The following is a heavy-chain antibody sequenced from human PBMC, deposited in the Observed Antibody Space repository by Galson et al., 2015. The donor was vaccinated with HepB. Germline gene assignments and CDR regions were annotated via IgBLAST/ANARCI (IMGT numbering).Heavy chain of an antibody. CDR1: GGTFSSYT. D-gene: IGHD6-13*01. CDR3: ARDQWEAAAAPGGFDY. V-gene: IGHV1-69*04. CDR2: IIPVLGIA. J-gene: IGHJ4*02. Sequence: SVKVSCKASGGTFSSYTISWVRQAPGQGLEWMGRIIPVLGIANYAQKFQGRVTITADKSTSTAYMKLSSLRSEDTAVYYCARDQWEAAAAPGGFDYWGQGTLVTVSS.